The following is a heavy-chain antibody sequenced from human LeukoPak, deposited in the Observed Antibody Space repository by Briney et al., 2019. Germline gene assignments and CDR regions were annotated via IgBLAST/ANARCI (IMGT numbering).Heavy chain of an antibody. CDR1: GFTFSSYW. V-gene: IGHV3-74*01. J-gene: IGHJ3*02. Sequence: PGGSLRLSCAASGFTFSSYWMHWVRQAPGKGLVWVSRINSDGSSTTYADSVKGRFTISRDNAKNTLYVQMNSLRAEDTAVYYCARTTSVTYVGDDFHIWGQGTMVTVSS. D-gene: IGHD4-17*01. CDR2: INSDGSST. CDR3: ARTTSVTYVGDDFHI.